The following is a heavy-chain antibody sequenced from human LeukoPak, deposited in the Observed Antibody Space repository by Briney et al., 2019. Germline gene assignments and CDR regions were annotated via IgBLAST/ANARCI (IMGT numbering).Heavy chain of an antibody. CDR3: ARHPSGSLRPDWYFDL. CDR2: IYYSGRT. J-gene: IGHJ2*01. CDR1: GGSISSYY. D-gene: IGHD3-10*01. Sequence: PSETLSLTCTVSGGSISSYYWSWIRQPPGKGLEWIGNIYYSGRTNYNPSLKSRVTISVDTSKNQFSLKLSSVTAADTAVYYCARHPSGSLRPDWYFDLWGRGTLVTASS. V-gene: IGHV4-59*08.